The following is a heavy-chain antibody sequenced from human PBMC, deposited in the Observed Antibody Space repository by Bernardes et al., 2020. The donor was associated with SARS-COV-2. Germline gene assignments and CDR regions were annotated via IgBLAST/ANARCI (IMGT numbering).Heavy chain of an antibody. CDR3: AKDYCGGDCDFFDY. J-gene: IGHJ4*02. CDR2: ISGDADNT. D-gene: IGHD2-21*02. CDR1: GFTLSSYA. V-gene: IGHV3-23*01. Sequence: GGSLRLSCAGAGFTLSSYAMSWVRQAPGKGLEWVSGISGDADNTYYADSVKGRFTISRDNSMNTLFLQMSSLRAEDTAVYYCAKDYCGGDCDFFDYWGQGTLVSVSS.